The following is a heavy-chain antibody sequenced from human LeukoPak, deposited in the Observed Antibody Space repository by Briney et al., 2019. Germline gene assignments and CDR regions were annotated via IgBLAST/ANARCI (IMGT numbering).Heavy chain of an antibody. Sequence: PGRSLRLSCAASGFTFSSYGMHWVRQAPGKGLEWVAVISYDGSNKYYADSVKGRFTISRDNSKNTLHLQMNSLRAEDTAVYYCAKDPSYGFFDYWGQGTLVTVSS. D-gene: IGHD3-10*01. J-gene: IGHJ4*02. CDR1: GFTFSSYG. CDR2: ISYDGSNK. V-gene: IGHV3-30*18. CDR3: AKDPSYGFFDY.